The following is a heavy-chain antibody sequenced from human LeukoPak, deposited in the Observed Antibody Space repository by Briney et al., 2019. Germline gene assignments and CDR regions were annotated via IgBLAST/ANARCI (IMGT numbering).Heavy chain of an antibody. Sequence: GGSLRLSCAASGFTFSSYAMHWVRQAPGKGLEWVAVISYDGSNKYYADSVKGRFTISRDNSKNTLYLQMNSLRAEDTAVYHCARDWFGIVGASYYFDYWGQGTLVTVSS. CDR2: ISYDGSNK. J-gene: IGHJ4*02. CDR3: ARDWFGIVGASYYFDY. CDR1: GFTFSSYA. V-gene: IGHV3-30-3*01. D-gene: IGHD1-26*01.